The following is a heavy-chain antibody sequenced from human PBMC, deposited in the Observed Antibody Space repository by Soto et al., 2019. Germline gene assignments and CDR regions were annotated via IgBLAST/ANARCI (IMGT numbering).Heavy chain of an antibody. CDR2: IHPADSDT. J-gene: IGHJ5*02. D-gene: IGHD6-25*01. CDR3: ARGISGRSAAVYFDP. Sequence: GESLKISCKGSGYSFIIYWIGWVRQMPGKGLEWMGIIHPADSDTTYSPSFQGQVTISADMSISTAYLRWRSLKASDTAIYYCARGISGRSAAVYFDPWGQGTLVTVSS. CDR1: GYSFIIYW. V-gene: IGHV5-51*01.